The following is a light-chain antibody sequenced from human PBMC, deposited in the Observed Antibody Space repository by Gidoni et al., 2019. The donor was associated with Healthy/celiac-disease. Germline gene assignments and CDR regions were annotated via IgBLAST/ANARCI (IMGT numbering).Light chain of an antibody. CDR3: QRVT. V-gene: IGKV1-5*01. CDR1: QSISSW. CDR2: DAS. Sequence: DIQMTQSPSTLSASVGDRVPITCRASQSISSWLAWYQQKPGKAPKLLIYDASSLESGVPSRFSGSGSGTEFTLTISSLQPDDFATYYCQRVTFXQXTRLEIK. J-gene: IGKJ5*01.